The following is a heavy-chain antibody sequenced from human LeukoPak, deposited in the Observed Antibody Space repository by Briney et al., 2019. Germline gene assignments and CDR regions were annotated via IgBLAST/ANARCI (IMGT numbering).Heavy chain of an antibody. J-gene: IGHJ4*02. CDR3: ALSYSDFWSGYYQAYFDY. V-gene: IGHV4-34*01. CDR1: GGFFSGYY. D-gene: IGHD3-3*01. CDR2: INHSGST. Sequence: SETLSLTCAVYGGFFSGYYWSWVRQPPGRGLEWVGEINHSGSTNYNPSLKSRVTISVDTSKNQFSLKLSSVTAADTAVYYCALSYSDFWSGYYQAYFDYWGQGPLVTVSS.